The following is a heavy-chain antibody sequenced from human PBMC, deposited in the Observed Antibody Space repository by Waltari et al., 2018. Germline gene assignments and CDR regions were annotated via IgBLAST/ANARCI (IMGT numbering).Heavy chain of an antibody. CDR2: IRSKANNYAT. CDR1: GFNFSGSA. Sequence: EMQLVASGGGLVQPGGSLKLSCAASGFNFSGSAMHWVRQASGKGREWVGRIRSKANNYATAYAASVKGRFTISRDDSKNTAYLQMNSLKTEDTAVYYCTRRSPVPGTEMFDYWGQGTLVTVSS. V-gene: IGHV3-73*02. CDR3: TRRSPVPGTEMFDY. D-gene: IGHD6-19*01. J-gene: IGHJ4*02.